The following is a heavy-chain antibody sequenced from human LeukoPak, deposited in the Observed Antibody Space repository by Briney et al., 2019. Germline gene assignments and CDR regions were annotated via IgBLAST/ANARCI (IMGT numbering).Heavy chain of an antibody. CDR3: ARERQVGGTPFDY. V-gene: IGHV3-30*04. CDR1: GFTFTGHS. J-gene: IGHJ4*02. D-gene: IGHD1-26*01. CDR2: VASDEKTT. Sequence: GGSLRLSCVAPGFTFTGHSMHWARQPAGKGLEWVAVVASDEKTTFYADSVKGRFTISRDNSKNTLYLQMNSLRDEDTAVYYCARERQVGGTPFDYWGQGSLVTVSS.